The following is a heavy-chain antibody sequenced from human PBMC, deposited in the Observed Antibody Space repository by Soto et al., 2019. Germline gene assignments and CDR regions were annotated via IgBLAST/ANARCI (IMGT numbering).Heavy chain of an antibody. Sequence: PSIGCTVCGACISVCSDGGWIRQRAGKGLEWIGRFSLSGTTNYNPSLRSRVTMSADVSKNQFSLRLTSVTAADTALYYCARGLTPPGAPAWYYFDSWGQGTLVPVSS. J-gene: IGHJ4*02. D-gene: IGHD2-8*02. CDR1: GACISVCSD. CDR2: FSLSGTT. V-gene: IGHV4-4*07. CDR3: ARGLTPPGAPAWYYFDS.